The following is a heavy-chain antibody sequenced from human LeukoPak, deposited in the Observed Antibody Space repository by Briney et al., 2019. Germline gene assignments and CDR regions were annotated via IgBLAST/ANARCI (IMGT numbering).Heavy chain of an antibody. V-gene: IGHV4-39*07. J-gene: IGHJ4*02. CDR2: INHSGST. Sequence: PSETLSLTCTVSGASVSTTSYYWSWIRQPPGKGLEWIGEINHSGSTNYNPSLKSRVTISVDTSKNQFSLKLSSVTAADTAVYYCARGIAAAWDYFDYWGQGTLVTVSS. CDR3: ARGIAAAWDYFDY. D-gene: IGHD6-13*01. CDR1: GASVSTTSYY.